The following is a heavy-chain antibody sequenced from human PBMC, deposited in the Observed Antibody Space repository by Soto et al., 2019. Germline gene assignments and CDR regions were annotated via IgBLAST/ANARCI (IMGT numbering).Heavy chain of an antibody. V-gene: IGHV3-9*01. Sequence: GGSLRLSCAASGFTFDDYAMHWVRQAPGKGLEWVSGISWNSGSICYADSVKGRFTISRDNGKNSLFLEMNNLRVEDTAVYFCASHYDLWTGYLSPVDYWGRGTLVTVSS. J-gene: IGHJ4*02. CDR1: GFTFDDYA. CDR2: ISWNSGSI. CDR3: ASHYDLWTGYLSPVDY. D-gene: IGHD3-3*01.